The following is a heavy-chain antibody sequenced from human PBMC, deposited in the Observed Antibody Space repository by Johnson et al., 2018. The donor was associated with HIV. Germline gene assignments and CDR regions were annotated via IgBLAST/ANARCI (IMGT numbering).Heavy chain of an antibody. J-gene: IGHJ3*01. D-gene: IGHD1-7*01. V-gene: IGHV3-11*01. CDR2: ISSSGSTI. Sequence: QVQLVESGGGLIKPGGSLRLSFAASGFTFSDYYMSWIRQAPGKGLEWVSYISSSGSTIYYADSVKGRFTISRDNAKKSLYLQINSLRTEDTAVYYCARENYRRRDAFDVWGQGTVVIVSS. CDR3: ARENYRRRDAFDV. CDR1: GFTFSDYY.